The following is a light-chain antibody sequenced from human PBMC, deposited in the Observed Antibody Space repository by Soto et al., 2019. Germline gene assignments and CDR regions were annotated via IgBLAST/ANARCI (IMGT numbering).Light chain of an antibody. CDR2: GAS. CDR3: QQSYRTPIT. J-gene: IGKJ5*01. CDR1: QGISSY. Sequence: DIQMTQSPSTLSASVGDRVTITCRASQGISSYLAWYQQKPGRAPKLLIFGASTLQSGVPSRFSGSGSGTDFTLTISSLQPADSATYYCQQSYRTPITFGQGTRLEIK. V-gene: IGKV1-39*01.